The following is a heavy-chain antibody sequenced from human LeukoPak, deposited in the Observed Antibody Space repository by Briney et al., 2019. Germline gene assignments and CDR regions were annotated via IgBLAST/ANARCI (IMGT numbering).Heavy chain of an antibody. CDR3: TTERANTDAFDI. Sequence: GGSLRLSCAASGFTFNNARMSWVRQAPGKGLEWVGRIKSTADGGTTDYAAPVKGRFTISRDDSKNTLYLQINSVKTEDTAVYYCTTERANTDAFDIWGQGTMVTVSS. CDR2: IKSTADGGTT. J-gene: IGHJ3*02. CDR1: GFTFNNAR. D-gene: IGHD1-26*01. V-gene: IGHV3-15*05.